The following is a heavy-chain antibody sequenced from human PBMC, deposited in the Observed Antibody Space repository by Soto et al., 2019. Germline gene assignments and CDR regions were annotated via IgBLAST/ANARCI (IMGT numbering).Heavy chain of an antibody. CDR2: ISYEGRNN. Sequence: QVQLVESGGGVVQTGRSLRLSCAASGFSLNEYGMHWFRQPPGKELEWGADISYEGRNNYYTDSVRGRFTISSDIAKGTLYLQMNTLRPEATDVYYCLKQNRGAYDTTDFWGPGTPVSISP. V-gene: IGHV3-30*18. CDR3: LKQNRGAYDTTDF. CDR1: GFSLNEYG. D-gene: IGHD3-22*01. J-gene: IGHJ4*02.